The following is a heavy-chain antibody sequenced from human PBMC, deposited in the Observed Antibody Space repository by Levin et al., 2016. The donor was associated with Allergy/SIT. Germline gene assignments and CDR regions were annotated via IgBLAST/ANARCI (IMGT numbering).Heavy chain of an antibody. Sequence: GESLKISCKGSGYSFTSYWISWVRQMPGKGLEWMGRIDPSDSYTNYSPSFQGHVTISADKSISTAYLQWSSLKASDTAMYYCARRLTQSPPYSGSYYYYYYGMDVWGQGTTVTVSS. J-gene: IGHJ6*02. CDR2: IDPSDSYT. CDR1: GYSFTSYW. D-gene: IGHD1-26*01. V-gene: IGHV5-10-1*01. CDR3: ARRLTQSPPYSGSYYYYYYGMDV.